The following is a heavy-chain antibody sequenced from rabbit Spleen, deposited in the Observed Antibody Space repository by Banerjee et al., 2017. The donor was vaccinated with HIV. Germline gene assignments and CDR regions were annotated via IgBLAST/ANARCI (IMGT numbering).Heavy chain of an antibody. V-gene: IGHV1S45*01. Sequence: QEQLEESGGDLVKPDGSLTLTCTASGFSFNVDYVMCWVRQAPGKGLEWIGCMNTYTTKTVYATWAKGRFTISRTSSTTVTLRMTSLTAADRATYFCARDLVGVIGWNFYLWGPGTLVTVS. CDR2: MNTYTTKT. D-gene: IGHD1-1*01. J-gene: IGHJ4*01. CDR3: ARDLVGVIGWNFYL. CDR1: GFSFNVDYV.